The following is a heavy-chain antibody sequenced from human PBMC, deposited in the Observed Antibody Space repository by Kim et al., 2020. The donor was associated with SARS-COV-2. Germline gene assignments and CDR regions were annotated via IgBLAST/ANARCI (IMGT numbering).Heavy chain of an antibody. Sequence: YSADSVKGRFTISRDNAKNSLYLEMTNLRDEDTALYYCARDPHSLDYWGQGTLVTVSS. CDR3: ARDPHSLDY. V-gene: IGHV3-48*02. J-gene: IGHJ4*02.